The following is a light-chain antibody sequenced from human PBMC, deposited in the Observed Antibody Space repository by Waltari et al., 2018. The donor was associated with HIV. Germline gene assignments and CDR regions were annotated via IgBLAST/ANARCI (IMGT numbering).Light chain of an antibody. CDR3: AAWDDSLNAWV. Sequence: QSVLTQPPSASGTPGQRVTISCSGSSSNIGSNTVNWYQQLPGTAPKLLIYSNNHRPSGVPDRFSGSKSGTSASLAISGLQSEDEADYYCAAWDDSLNAWVFGGGTKLTVL. V-gene: IGLV1-44*01. J-gene: IGLJ3*02. CDR1: SSNIGSNT. CDR2: SNN.